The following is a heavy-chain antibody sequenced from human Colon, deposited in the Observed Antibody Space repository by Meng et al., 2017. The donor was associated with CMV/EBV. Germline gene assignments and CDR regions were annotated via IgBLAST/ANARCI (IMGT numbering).Heavy chain of an antibody. Sequence: GESLKISCAASGFTFDNYGMSWVRQAPGKGLEWVSGINWNGGSKRYADSVKGRFTISRDNAENSLYLQVNSLRVEDTAVYYCAKDSTSHIVTDYYNWFDPWGQGTLVTVSS. D-gene: IGHD3-9*01. CDR1: GFTFDNYG. CDR3: AKDSTSHIVTDYYNWFDP. V-gene: IGHV3-20*04. J-gene: IGHJ5*02. CDR2: INWNGGSK.